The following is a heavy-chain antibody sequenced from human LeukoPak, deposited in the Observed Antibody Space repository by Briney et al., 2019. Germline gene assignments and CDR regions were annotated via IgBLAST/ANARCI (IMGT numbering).Heavy chain of an antibody. CDR3: AKDVLSGTYYYFDQ. J-gene: IGHJ4*02. V-gene: IGHV3-23*01. D-gene: IGHD1-26*01. Sequence: GGSLRLSCAASGFTFNNYAMNWVRQAPGKGLEWVSSISGGGETTYYADSVMGRFTISRDNSKNTLYLQMNSLRAEDTAVYYCAKDVLSGTYYYFDQWGQGTLVTVSS. CDR1: GFTFNNYA. CDR2: ISGGGETT.